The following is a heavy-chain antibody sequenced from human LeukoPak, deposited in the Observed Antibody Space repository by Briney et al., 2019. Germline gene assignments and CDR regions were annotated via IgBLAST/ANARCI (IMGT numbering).Heavy chain of an antibody. CDR1: GGSIGSNNYY. Sequence: SETLSLTCTVSGGSIGSNNYYWGWIRQPPGKGLEWIGYIYYSGSTYYNPSLKSRVTISVDTSKNQFSLKLSSVPAADTAVYYCAVGHYYHSSGYLFDYWGQGTLVTVSS. D-gene: IGHD3-22*01. CDR3: AVGHYYHSSGYLFDY. J-gene: IGHJ4*02. V-gene: IGHV4-30-4*08. CDR2: IYYSGST.